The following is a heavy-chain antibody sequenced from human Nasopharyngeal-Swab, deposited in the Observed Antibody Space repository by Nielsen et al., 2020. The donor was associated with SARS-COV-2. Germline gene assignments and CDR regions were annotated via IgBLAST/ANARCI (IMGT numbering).Heavy chain of an antibody. CDR1: GGSFSGYY. CDR2: INHSGST. Sequence: GSLRLSCAVYGGSFSGYYWSWIRQPPGKGLEWIGEINHSGSTNYNPSLKSRVTISVDTSKNQFSLKLSSVTAADTAVYYCARHPFYYGMDVWGQGTTVTVSS. CDR3: ARHPFYYGMDV. V-gene: IGHV4-34*01. J-gene: IGHJ6*02.